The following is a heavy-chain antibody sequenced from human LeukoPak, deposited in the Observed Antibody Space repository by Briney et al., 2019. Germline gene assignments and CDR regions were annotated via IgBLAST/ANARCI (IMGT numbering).Heavy chain of an antibody. D-gene: IGHD3-22*01. V-gene: IGHV3-74*01. CDR2: INTDGSST. CDR3: AKALAYYYDSSGYSWAFDI. CDR1: GFTFSSYW. Sequence: PGGSLRLSCAASGFTFSSYWMHWVRQAPGKGLVWVSRINTDGSSTSYADSVKGRFTISRDNAKNSLYLQMNSLRAEDTALYYCAKALAYYYDSSGYSWAFDIWGQGTMVTVSS. J-gene: IGHJ3*02.